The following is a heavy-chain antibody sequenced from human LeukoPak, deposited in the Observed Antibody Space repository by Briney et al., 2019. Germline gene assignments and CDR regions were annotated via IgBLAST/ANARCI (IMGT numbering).Heavy chain of an antibody. D-gene: IGHD3-10*01. CDR3: ARGQSRITMVRGVICNWFDP. CDR1: GFTFSSYA. CDR2: ISYDGSIK. Sequence: GGSLRLSCAASGFTFSSYAMHWVRQAPGKGPEWVSVISYDGSIKYYADSVKGRFTISRDNSKNTLFLQMNSLRAEDTAVYYCARGQSRITMVRGVICNWFDPWGQGTLVTVSS. J-gene: IGHJ5*02. V-gene: IGHV3-30*01.